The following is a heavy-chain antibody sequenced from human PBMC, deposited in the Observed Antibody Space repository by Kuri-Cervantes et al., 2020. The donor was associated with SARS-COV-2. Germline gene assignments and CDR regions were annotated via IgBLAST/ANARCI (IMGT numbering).Heavy chain of an antibody. CDR1: GFTFSSYW. Sequence: GGSLRLSCAASGFTFSSYWMSWVRQAPGKGLERVANIKQDGSEKYYVDSVKGRFTISRDNAKNSLYLQMNSLRAEDTAVYYCARGEHYYDSSGYYSRDYWGQGTLVTVSS. CDR3: ARGEHYYDSSGYYSRDY. J-gene: IGHJ4*02. D-gene: IGHD3-22*01. V-gene: IGHV3-7*01. CDR2: IKQDGSEK.